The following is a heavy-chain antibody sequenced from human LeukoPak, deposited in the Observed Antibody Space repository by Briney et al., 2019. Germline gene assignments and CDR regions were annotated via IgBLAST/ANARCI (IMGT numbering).Heavy chain of an antibody. Sequence: GGSLTLSCAGSGFTFSSYDMSWLRQAPGKAREGLTDISGCGVNTDYAHSVKARLTLPREIPKNTLYLQIQSVRAEDTPVLYCAKTPAPVFGSKCYFDYWGQGTLVTVSS. V-gene: IGHV3-23*01. J-gene: IGHJ4*02. CDR1: GFTFSSYD. D-gene: IGHD3-3*01. CDR2: ISGCGVNT. CDR3: AKTPAPVFGSKCYFDY.